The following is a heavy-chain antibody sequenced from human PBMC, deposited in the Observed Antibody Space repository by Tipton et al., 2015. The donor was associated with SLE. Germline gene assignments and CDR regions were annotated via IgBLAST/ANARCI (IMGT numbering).Heavy chain of an antibody. V-gene: IGHV4-34*01. CDR2: INYTGNT. J-gene: IGHJ5*02. CDR3: ARGLDTTVLFNWFDP. Sequence: GLVKPSETLALKCAVYGASFTNYYWTWIRQSPGKGLEWIGEINYTGNTIYNPSLEGRVTMSVDTSKNQFSLKLRSVTAADTALYYCARGLDTTVLFNWFDPGGQGTPVTVSS. CDR1: GASFTNYY. D-gene: IGHD1-1*01.